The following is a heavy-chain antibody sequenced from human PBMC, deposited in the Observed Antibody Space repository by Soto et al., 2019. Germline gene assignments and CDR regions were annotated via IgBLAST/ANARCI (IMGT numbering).Heavy chain of an antibody. V-gene: IGHV3-30*03. CDR2: ISYDGSNK. CDR3: ARESSGSYLSYYGMDV. J-gene: IGHJ6*02. Sequence: PGGSLRLSCAASGFTFSNYGMHWVRQAPGKGLEWVAVISYDGSNKYYADSVKGRFTISRDNPGNTLFLQMNSLRDEDTAVYYCARESSGSYLSYYGMDVWGQGTTVTVSS. D-gene: IGHD1-26*01. CDR1: GFTFSNYG.